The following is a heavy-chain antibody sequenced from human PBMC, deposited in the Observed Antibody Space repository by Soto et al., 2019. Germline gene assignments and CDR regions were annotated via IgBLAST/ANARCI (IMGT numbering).Heavy chain of an antibody. CDR3: TRSSYCSGGTCYFFSPFDY. V-gene: IGHV3-48*02. J-gene: IGHJ4*02. D-gene: IGHD2-15*01. CDR1: GFTFSTYS. Sequence: LRLSCAASGFTFSTYSMNWVRQAPGKGLEWVSYITSTSAAIYYADSVKGRFTISRDNAKNSLFLQMDSLRDEDTAVYYCTRSSYCSGGTCYFFSPFDYWGQGTLVTVS. CDR2: ITSTSAAI.